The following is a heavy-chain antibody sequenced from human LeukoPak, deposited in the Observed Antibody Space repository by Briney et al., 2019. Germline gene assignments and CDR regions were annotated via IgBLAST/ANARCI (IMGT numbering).Heavy chain of an antibody. CDR3: ARDRRLIGSGWYLYFDY. V-gene: IGHV1-18*01. CDR2: ISAYNGNT. J-gene: IGHJ4*02. Sequence: ASVKVSCKASGYTLTSYGISWVRQAPGQGLEWMGWISAYNGNTNYAQKLQGRVTMTTDTSTSAAYMELRSLRSDDTAVYYCARDRRLIGSGWYLYFDYWGQGTLVTVSS. D-gene: IGHD6-19*01. CDR1: GYTLTSYG.